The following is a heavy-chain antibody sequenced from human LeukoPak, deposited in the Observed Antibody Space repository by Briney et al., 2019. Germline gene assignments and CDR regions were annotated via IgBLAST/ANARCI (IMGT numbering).Heavy chain of an antibody. CDR1: GFTFTNSA. CDR3: AADLYYYGASDYSPHFDC. Sequence: SVKVSCKSSGFTFTNSAIQWVRQARGQRLEWIGCVDVGSGNTNNAHNFHERVAIIRDMSTRTAYIELSSLRSEDTGVYYCAADLYYYGASDYSPHFDCWGQGSLVTVSS. D-gene: IGHD3-22*01. V-gene: IGHV1-58*02. J-gene: IGHJ4*02. CDR2: VDVGSGNT.